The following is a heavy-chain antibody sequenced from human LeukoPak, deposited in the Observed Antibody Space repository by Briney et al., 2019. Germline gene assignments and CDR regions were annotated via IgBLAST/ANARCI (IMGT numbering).Heavy chain of an antibody. CDR1: GFTFSSYW. CDR2: IKKDGSEK. D-gene: IGHD3-22*01. CDR3: VKDYDSSGWTSRN. V-gene: IGHV3-7*01. Sequence: GGSLRLSCAASGFTFSSYWMSWVRQAPGKGLEWVANIKKDGSEKYYVDSVKGRFTISRDNAKKSLYLQMNSLRAEDTAVYYCVKDYDSSGWTSRNWGQGTLVTVSS. J-gene: IGHJ4*02.